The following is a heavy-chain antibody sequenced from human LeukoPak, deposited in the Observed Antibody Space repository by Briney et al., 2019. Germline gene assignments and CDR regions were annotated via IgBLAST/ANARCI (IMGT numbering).Heavy chain of an antibody. CDR2: INHSGST. CDR3: ARGYYGSGSHCCHMDV. D-gene: IGHD3-10*01. J-gene: IGHJ6*03. CDR1: VGSFSGYY. Sequence: SETLSLTCAVYVGSFSGYYWSWLRQPPGKGLEWIGEINHSGSTNYNSSLKSRVTISVDTSKNQFSLKLSSVTAADTAVYYCARGYYGSGSHCCHMDVWGKGTTITVS. V-gene: IGHV4-34*01.